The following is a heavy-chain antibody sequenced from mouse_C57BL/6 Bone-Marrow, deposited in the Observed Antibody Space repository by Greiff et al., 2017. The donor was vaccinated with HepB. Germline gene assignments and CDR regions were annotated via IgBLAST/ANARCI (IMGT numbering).Heavy chain of an antibody. CDR2: IWRGGST. Sequence: VHLVESGPGLVQPSQSLSITCTVSGFSLTSYGVHWVRQSPGKGLEWLGVIWRGGSTDYNAAFMSRLSITKDNSKSQVFFKMNSLQADDTAIYYCAKNRNYYGSSGGMDYWGQGTSVTVSS. J-gene: IGHJ4*01. CDR3: AKNRNYYGSSGGMDY. CDR1: GFSLTSYG. D-gene: IGHD1-1*01. V-gene: IGHV2-5*01.